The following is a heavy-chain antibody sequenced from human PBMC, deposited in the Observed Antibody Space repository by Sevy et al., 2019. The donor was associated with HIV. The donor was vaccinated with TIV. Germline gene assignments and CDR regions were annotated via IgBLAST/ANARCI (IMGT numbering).Heavy chain of an antibody. CDR2: IYSDGTT. J-gene: IGHJ4*02. V-gene: IGHV3-66*01. CDR3: ARGKSGYGYALNY. CDR1: GFTVNSNY. D-gene: IGHD5-18*01. Sequence: GFPRLSCAAPGFTVNSNYMTWVRQAPGKGLEGVSVIYSDGTTYHADSVKDRFTISRDNSKNTLYLQMNSLRAEDTAVYYCARGKSGYGYALNYWGQGTLVTVSS.